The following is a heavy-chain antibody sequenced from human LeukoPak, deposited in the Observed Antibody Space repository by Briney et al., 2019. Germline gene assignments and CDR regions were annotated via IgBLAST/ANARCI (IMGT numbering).Heavy chain of an antibody. D-gene: IGHD5-12*01. CDR2: IIPILGIA. CDR3: ASFDLGYSGYADYFDY. V-gene: IGHV1-69*04. J-gene: IGHJ4*02. Sequence: VASVKVSCKASGGAFSSYAISWVRQAPGQGLEWMGRIIPILGIANYAQKFQGRVTITADKSTSTAYMELSSLRSEDTAVYYCASFDLGYSGYADYFDYWGQGTLVTVSS. CDR1: GGAFSSYA.